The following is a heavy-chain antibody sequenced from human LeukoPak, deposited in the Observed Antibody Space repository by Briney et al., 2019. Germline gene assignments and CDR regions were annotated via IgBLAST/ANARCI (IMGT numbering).Heavy chain of an antibody. D-gene: IGHD5-12*01. CDR3: ARARGYGTDFDY. V-gene: IGHV4-30-4*08. Sequence: PSQTLSLTCTVSGGSISSGDYYWSWIRQPPGKGLEWIGYIYYSGSTYYNPSLKSRVTISVDTSKNQFSLKLSSVTAADTAVYYCARARGYGTDFDYWGQGTLVTVSS. CDR1: GGSISSGDYY. CDR2: IYYSGST. J-gene: IGHJ4*02.